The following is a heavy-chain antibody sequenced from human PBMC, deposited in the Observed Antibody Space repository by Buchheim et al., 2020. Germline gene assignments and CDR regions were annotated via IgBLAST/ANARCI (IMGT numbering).Heavy chain of an antibody. CDR3: TRQARYCSGGSCYFWFDP. J-gene: IGHJ5*02. CDR2: ISGSGGST. V-gene: IGHV3-23*01. D-gene: IGHD2-15*01. Sequence: EVQLLESGGGLVQPGGSLRLSCAASGFTFSSYAMSWVRQAPGKGLEWVSAISGSGGSTYYADSVKGRFTISRDNSKNTLYLQMNSLRAEDTAVYYCTRQARYCSGGSCYFWFDPWGQGTL. CDR1: GFTFSSYA.